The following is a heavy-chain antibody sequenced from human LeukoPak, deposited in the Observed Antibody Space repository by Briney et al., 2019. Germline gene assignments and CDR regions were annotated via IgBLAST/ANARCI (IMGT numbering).Heavy chain of an antibody. J-gene: IGHJ4*02. CDR3: ARGRNWNYQSHFDY. V-gene: IGHV4-39*07. CDR2: LYYRET. Sequence: SETLSLTCTVSGDSISDTLYSWGFIRRSPGKGLEWIVSLYYRETFYNPSLKSRLTISSDTSKNQFSLRLTSLTAADTGVYYCARGRNWNYQSHFDYWGQGTLVTVSS. D-gene: IGHD1-7*01. CDR1: GDSISDTLYS.